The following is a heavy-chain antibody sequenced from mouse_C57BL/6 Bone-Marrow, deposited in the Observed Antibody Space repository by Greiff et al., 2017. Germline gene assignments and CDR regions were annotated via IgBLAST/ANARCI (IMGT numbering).Heavy chain of an antibody. CDR1: GFTFSSYA. V-gene: IGHV5-9-1*02. CDR2: ISSGGDYI. D-gene: IGHD1-1*01. CDR3: TRDYYGSSPYAMDY. J-gene: IGHJ4*01. Sequence: EVKLMESGEGLVKPGGSLKLSCAASGFTFSSYAMSWVRQTPEKRLEWVAYISSGGDYIYYADTVKGRFTISRDNARKTLYLQMSSLKSEDTAMYYCTRDYYGSSPYAMDYWGQGTSVTVSS.